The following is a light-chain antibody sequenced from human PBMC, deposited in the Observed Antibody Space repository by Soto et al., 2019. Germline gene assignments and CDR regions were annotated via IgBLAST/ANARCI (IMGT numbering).Light chain of an antibody. CDR2: EVS. Sequence: QSALTQPASVSGSPGQSITISCTGTSSDVGGYNYVSWYQQHPGKAPKLMIYEVSNRPSGVSNRFSGSKSGNTASLTISGLQAEDEADYYCSSYTSSSPVVFGGGTQLNVL. CDR3: SSYTSSSPVV. V-gene: IGLV2-14*01. J-gene: IGLJ2*01. CDR1: SSDVGGYNY.